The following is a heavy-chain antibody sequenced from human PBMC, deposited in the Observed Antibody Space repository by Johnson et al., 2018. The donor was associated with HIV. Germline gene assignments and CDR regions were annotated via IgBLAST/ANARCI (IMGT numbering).Heavy chain of an antibody. Sequence: QVQLVESGGGVVQPGTSLRLSCAASGFTLSSYAMHWVRQAPGKGLEWVAVISYDGSNKYYADSVKGRFTISRDNSKNTLYLQMNSLRAEDTAVYYCALTDYGDYPQRVPDAFDIWGQGTMVTVSS. CDR1: GFTLSSYA. V-gene: IGHV3-30*04. CDR2: ISYDGSNK. D-gene: IGHD4-17*01. CDR3: ALTDYGDYPQRVPDAFDI. J-gene: IGHJ3*02.